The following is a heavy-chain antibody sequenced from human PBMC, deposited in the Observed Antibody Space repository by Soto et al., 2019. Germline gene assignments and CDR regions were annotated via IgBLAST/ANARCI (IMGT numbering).Heavy chain of an antibody. CDR3: ARDKRDLRFLEWSYYFAY. CDR1: GFTFSSYA. V-gene: IGHV3-30-3*01. D-gene: IGHD3-3*01. J-gene: IGHJ4*02. Sequence: GGFLRLSCTASGFTFSSYAMHWVRQAPGKGLEWVAVIPYDGSNKYYADSVKGRFTISRDNSKNTLYLQMNSLRAEDTAVYYCARDKRDLRFLEWSYYFAYWGQGTLVTVSS. CDR2: IPYDGSNK.